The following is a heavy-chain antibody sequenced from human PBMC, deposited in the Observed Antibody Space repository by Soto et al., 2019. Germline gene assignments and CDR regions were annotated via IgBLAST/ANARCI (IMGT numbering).Heavy chain of an antibody. J-gene: IGHJ4*02. CDR3: ARTRIAARLQDY. D-gene: IGHD6-6*01. CDR2: ISAYNGNT. V-gene: IGHV1-18*04. Sequence: ASVKVSCKASGYTFASYGISWVRQAPGQGLEWMGWISAYNGNTNYAQKLQGRVTMTTDTSTSTAYMELRSLRSDDTAVYYCARTRIAARLQDYWGQGTLVTVSS. CDR1: GYTFASYG.